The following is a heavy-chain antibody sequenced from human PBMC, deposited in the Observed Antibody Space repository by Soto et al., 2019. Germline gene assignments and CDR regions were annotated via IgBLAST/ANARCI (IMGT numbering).Heavy chain of an antibody. CDR3: EKKSFRDSGYVGFDY. J-gene: IGHJ4*02. D-gene: IGHD5-12*01. CDR2: ISGSGGST. CDR1: GFTFSSYA. V-gene: IGHV3-23*01. Sequence: GGSLRLSCAASGFTFSSYAMSWVRQAPGKGLEWVSAISGSGGSTYYADSVKGRYTISRDNSKNTLYLQMNSLRAEDTAVYYCEKKSFRDSGYVGFDYWGQGPLVTVYS.